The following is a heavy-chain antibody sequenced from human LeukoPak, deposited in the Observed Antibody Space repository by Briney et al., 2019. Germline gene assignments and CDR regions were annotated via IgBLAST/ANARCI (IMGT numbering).Heavy chain of an antibody. CDR1: GGSISSYY. V-gene: IGHV4-4*07. Sequence: SETLSLTCTVSGGSISSYYWSWLRQPAGKGLEWIGRIYTSGSTNYNPSLKSRVTMSVDTSKNQFSLKLSSVTAADTAVYYCARDYSGSYPKHYYFDYWGQGTLVTVSS. CDR2: IYTSGST. CDR3: ARDYSGSYPKHYYFDY. D-gene: IGHD1-26*01. J-gene: IGHJ4*02.